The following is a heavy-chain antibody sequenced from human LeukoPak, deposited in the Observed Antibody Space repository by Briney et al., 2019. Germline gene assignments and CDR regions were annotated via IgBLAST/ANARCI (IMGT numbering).Heavy chain of an antibody. CDR3: AREEVPYSYGFGDAFDI. J-gene: IGHJ3*02. CDR1: GGPISSYY. V-gene: IGHV4-59*01. D-gene: IGHD5-18*01. CDR2: IYYSGST. Sequence: SETLSLTCTVSGGPISSYYWSWIRQPPGKGLEWIGYIYYSGSTNYNPSLKSRVTISVDTSKNQFSLKLSSVTAADTAVYYCAREEVPYSYGFGDAFDIWGQGTMVTVSS.